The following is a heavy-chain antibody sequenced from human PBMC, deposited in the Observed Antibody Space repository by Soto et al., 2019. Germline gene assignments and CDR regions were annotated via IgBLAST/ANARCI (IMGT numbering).Heavy chain of an antibody. CDR3: ARGTPVTGTENTAYFDH. J-gene: IGHJ4*02. Sequence: QVQLVESGGGLVKPGESLRLSCVASGFAFTDYYMTWIRQAPGKGREWVSYISVGGRTIYYAESVRGRFTVSRDNAKISVFLQMNSLRAEDTAVYYCARGTPVTGTENTAYFDHWGQGTLVTVSS. CDR2: ISVGGRTI. CDR1: GFAFTDYY. V-gene: IGHV3-11*01. D-gene: IGHD1-20*01.